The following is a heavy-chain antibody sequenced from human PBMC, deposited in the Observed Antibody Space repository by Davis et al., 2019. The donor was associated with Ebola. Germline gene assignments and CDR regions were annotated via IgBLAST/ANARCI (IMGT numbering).Heavy chain of an antibody. CDR3: AKDELYSYEYQFYFDF. CDR2: ITGSGDRP. D-gene: IGHD5-18*01. V-gene: IGHV3-23*01. J-gene: IGHJ4*02. Sequence: PGGSLRLSCAASGFTFSNYAMNWVRQAPGQGLEWVSGITGSGDRPYYADSVKGRFTISRDNSKNTLYLQMNSLRAEDTALYYCAKDELYSYEYQFYFDFWGQGTLVTVSS. CDR1: GFTFSNYA.